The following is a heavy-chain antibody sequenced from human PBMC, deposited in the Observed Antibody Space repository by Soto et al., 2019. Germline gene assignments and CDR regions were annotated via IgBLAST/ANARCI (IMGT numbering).Heavy chain of an antibody. D-gene: IGHD6-13*01. V-gene: IGHV3-23*01. CDR1: GFTFNNYA. CDR3: ADPYSSSPHFDY. J-gene: IGHJ4*02. CDR2: ISNSGANR. Sequence: GGSLRLSCAASGFTFNNYAMTWVRQAPGKGLEWVSGISNSGANRYYADSVKGRFTISRDNSKNTLYLQMNSLRAEDTAVYYCADPYSSSPHFDYWGQGTLVTVSS.